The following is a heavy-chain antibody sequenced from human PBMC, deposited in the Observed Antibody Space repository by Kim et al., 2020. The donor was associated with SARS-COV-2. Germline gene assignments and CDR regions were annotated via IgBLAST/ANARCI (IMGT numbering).Heavy chain of an antibody. J-gene: IGHJ5*02. CDR2: INPNSGGT. CDR3: ARARDLYCSSTSCYSSQGWFDP. V-gene: IGHV1-2*02. D-gene: IGHD2-2*02. CDR1: GYTFTGYY. Sequence: ASVKVSCKASGYTFTGYYMHWVRQAPGLGLEWMGWINPNSGGTNYAQKFQGRVTMTRDTSISTAYMELSRLRSDDTAVYYWARARDLYCSSTSCYSSQGWFDPWGQGTLVTVSS.